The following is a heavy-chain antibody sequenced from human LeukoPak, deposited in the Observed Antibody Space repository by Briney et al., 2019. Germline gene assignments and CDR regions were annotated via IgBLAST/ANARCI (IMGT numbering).Heavy chain of an antibody. CDR1: GGSISGYY. Sequence: PSETLSLTCTVSGGSISGYYWSWIRQPPGKGLEWIGYIYTSGSTNYNPSLKSRVTISVDTSKNQFSLKLSSVTAADTAVYYCARRIAAAAHFDYWGQGTLVTVSS. D-gene: IGHD6-13*01. J-gene: IGHJ4*02. CDR2: IYTSGST. CDR3: ARRIAAAAHFDY. V-gene: IGHV4-4*09.